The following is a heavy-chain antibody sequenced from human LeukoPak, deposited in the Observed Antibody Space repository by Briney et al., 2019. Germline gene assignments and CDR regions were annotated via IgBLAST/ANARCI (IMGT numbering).Heavy chain of an antibody. CDR1: GGSISSYY. J-gene: IGHJ4*02. Sequence: SESLSLTCTVSGGSISSYYWSWIRQPTGKGLEWIGYIYYSGSTNYNPSLKCRVTISVDTSKNHFSLKLSSVTAADTAVYYCARGTYSSSVDYWGQGTMVTVSS. CDR3: ARGTYSSSVDY. CDR2: IYYSGST. V-gene: IGHV4-59*01. D-gene: IGHD6-13*01.